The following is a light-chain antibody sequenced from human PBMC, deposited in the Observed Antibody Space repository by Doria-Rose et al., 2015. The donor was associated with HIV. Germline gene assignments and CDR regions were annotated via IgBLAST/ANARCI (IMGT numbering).Light chain of an antibody. CDR2: GKN. Sequence: AVSVALGQTVRITCQGDSLRNYYASWYQQKPGQAPLLVIYGKNNRPSGIPDRFSGSSSGNTASLTITGTQAEDEADYYCNSRDSSDNHPVYVFANGTKVSVL. CDR3: NSRDSSDNHPVYV. V-gene: IGLV3-19*01. J-gene: IGLJ1*01. CDR1: SLRNYY.